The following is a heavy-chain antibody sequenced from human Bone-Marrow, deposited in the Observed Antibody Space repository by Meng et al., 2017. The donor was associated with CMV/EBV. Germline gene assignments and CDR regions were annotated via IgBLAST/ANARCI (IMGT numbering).Heavy chain of an antibody. CDR3: ARTLYSSSWSHELIYYYYGMDV. CDR2: IYSSGST. Sequence: SETLSLTCTVSGGFISNHYWSWIRQPPGKGLEWIGYIYSSGSTNYNPSLKSRVTISVDTSKNQFSLRLSSVTAADTAVYYCARTLYSSSWSHELIYYYYGMDVWGQGTTVTVSS. CDR1: GGFISNHY. D-gene: IGHD6-13*01. V-gene: IGHV4-59*11. J-gene: IGHJ6*02.